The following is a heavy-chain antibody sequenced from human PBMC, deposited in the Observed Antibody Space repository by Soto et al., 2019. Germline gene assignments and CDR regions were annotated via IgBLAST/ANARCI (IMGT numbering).Heavy chain of an antibody. CDR1: GYTFTSYG. V-gene: IGHV1-18*01. J-gene: IGHJ5*02. CDR3: ARDIVVVPAAPYDWFDP. Sequence: GASVKVSCKASGYTFTSYGISWVRQAPGQGLEWMGWISAYNGNTNYAQKLQGRVTMTTDTSTSTAYMELRSLRSDDTAVYYCARDIVVVPAAPYDWFDPWGQGTLVTVSS. CDR2: ISAYNGNT. D-gene: IGHD2-2*01.